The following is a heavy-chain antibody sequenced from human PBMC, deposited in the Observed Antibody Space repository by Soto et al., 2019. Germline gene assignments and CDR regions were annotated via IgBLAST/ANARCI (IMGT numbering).Heavy chain of an antibody. CDR3: GRGGSGSYHWFDP. Sequence: SVKVSCKASGGTFSSYAISWVRQAPGQGLEWMGGIIPIFGTANYAQKFQGRVTITADKSTSTAYMELSSLRSEDTAVYYCGRGGSGSYHWFDPWGQGTLVTVSS. J-gene: IGHJ5*02. CDR2: IIPIFGTA. CDR1: GGTFSSYA. V-gene: IGHV1-69*06. D-gene: IGHD3-10*01.